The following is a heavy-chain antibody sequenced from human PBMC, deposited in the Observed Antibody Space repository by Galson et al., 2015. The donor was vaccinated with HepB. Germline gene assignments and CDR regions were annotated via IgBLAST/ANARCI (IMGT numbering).Heavy chain of an antibody. Sequence: SLRLSCAASGFTFSSYGMHWVRQAPGKGLEWVASIRYDGSNKYYADSVKGRFTISRDNSKNTLYLQMNSLRAEDTAVYYCAKDFFSLRWLQSYYFDYWGQGTLVTVSS. V-gene: IGHV3-30*02. CDR2: IRYDGSNK. D-gene: IGHD5-24*01. J-gene: IGHJ4*02. CDR3: AKDFFSLRWLQSYYFDY. CDR1: GFTFSSYG.